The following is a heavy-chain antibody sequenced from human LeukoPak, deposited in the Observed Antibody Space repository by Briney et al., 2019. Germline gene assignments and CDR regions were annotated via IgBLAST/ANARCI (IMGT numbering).Heavy chain of an antibody. CDR1: GFSVSSNY. CDR3: AAKGNGYTGTYVFAH. J-gene: IGHJ4*02. V-gene: IGHV3-66*01. D-gene: IGHD5-12*01. Sequence: PRGSLTLSCAASGFSVSSNYMSWVRQAPGKGLEWVSVLYSSGYSKYADSVKGRFSISRDTSENTLSLQMNSLRAEDSAVYYCAAKGNGYTGTYVFAHWGRVTLVTVSS. CDR2: LYSSGYS.